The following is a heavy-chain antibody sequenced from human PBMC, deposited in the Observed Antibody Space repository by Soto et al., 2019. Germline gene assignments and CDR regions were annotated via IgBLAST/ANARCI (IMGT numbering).Heavy chain of an antibody. J-gene: IGHJ6*02. CDR1: GYTFTNYY. Sequence: QVQLVQSGAEMREPGASVKVSCKESGYTFTNYYIHWVRQAPGRGLEWMGIINPSGGTTTYAQQFQGRVTMARDTSTSTVYLEVNSLRSEDTGMYCCARDGVVVVVTYYYDGMDVWGQGTTVPVSS. V-gene: IGHV1-46*01. CDR2: INPSGGTT. D-gene: IGHD2-21*01. CDR3: ARDGVVVVVTYYYDGMDV.